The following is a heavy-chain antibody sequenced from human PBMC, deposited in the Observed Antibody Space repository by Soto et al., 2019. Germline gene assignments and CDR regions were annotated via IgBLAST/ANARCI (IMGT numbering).Heavy chain of an antibody. J-gene: IGHJ3*02. CDR2: IKSKTDGGTT. D-gene: IGHD1-7*01. CDR3: TTAMPGTTLFDI. Sequence: GGSLRLSCAASGFTFSNAWMNWVRQAPGKGLEWVGRIKSKTDGGTTDYAAPVKGRFTISRDDSKNTMYLQMNSLKTEDTAVYYCTTAMPGTTLFDIWGQGTMVTVSS. V-gene: IGHV3-15*07. CDR1: GFTFSNAW.